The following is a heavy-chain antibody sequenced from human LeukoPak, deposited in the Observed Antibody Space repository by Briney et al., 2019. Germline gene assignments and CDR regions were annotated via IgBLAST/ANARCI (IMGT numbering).Heavy chain of an antibody. J-gene: IGHJ4*02. D-gene: IGHD6-13*01. CDR3: ARREDAAAGTPFDY. Sequence: GGSLRLSCAASGFTFSDYYMSWIRQAPGKGLEWVSYISSSGSTIYYADSVKGRFTISRDNARNSLYLQMNSLRAEDTAVYYCARREDAAAGTPFDYWGQGTLVTVSS. CDR2: ISSSGSTI. V-gene: IGHV3-11*01. CDR1: GFTFSDYY.